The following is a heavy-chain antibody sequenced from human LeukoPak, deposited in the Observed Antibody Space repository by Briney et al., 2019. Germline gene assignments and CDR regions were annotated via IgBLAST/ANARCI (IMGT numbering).Heavy chain of an antibody. CDR2: IYPGDSDT. CDR1: GYPFTSYW. D-gene: IGHD6-13*01. CDR3: ARRSPRIAARYYFDY. V-gene: IGHV5-51*01. Sequence: PGESLKISCKGSGYPFTSYWIGWVRQMPGKGLEWTGIIYPGDSDTRYSPSFQGHVTISADKSISTAYLQWSSLKASDTAMCYCARRSPRIAARYYFDYWGQGTLVTVSS. J-gene: IGHJ4*02.